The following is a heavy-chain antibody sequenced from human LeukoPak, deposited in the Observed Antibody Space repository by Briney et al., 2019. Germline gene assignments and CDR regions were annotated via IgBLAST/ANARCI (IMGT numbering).Heavy chain of an antibody. CDR1: GGSISSSDYY. Sequence: SETLTLTCTVSGGSISSSDYYWGWIRQPPGKGLEWIASIYYSGTTHYNPSHQSRDTMSVDTSKNQFSLKLSSVTAADTAVYYCARVTTVKYPLGVDVWGKGTTVTVSS. CDR2: IYYSGTT. V-gene: IGHV4-39*01. D-gene: IGHD4-11*01. CDR3: ARVTTVKYPLGVDV. J-gene: IGHJ6*04.